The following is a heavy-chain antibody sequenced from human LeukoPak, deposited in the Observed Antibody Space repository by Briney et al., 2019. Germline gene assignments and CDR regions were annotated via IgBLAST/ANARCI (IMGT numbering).Heavy chain of an antibody. V-gene: IGHV1-2*02. CDR2: INPNSGGT. CDR1: GYTFTGYY. D-gene: IGHD6-13*01. J-gene: IGHJ4*02. CDR3: ARAVGTYSSSWYLFGY. Sequence: ASVKVSCKASGYTFTGYYMHWVRQAPGQELEWMGWINPNSGGTNYAQKFQGRVTMTRDTSISTAYMELSRLRSDDTAVYYCARAVGTYSSSWYLFGYWGQGTLVTVSS.